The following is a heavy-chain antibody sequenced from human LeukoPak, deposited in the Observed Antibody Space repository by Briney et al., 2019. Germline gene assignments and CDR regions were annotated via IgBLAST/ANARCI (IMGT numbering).Heavy chain of an antibody. CDR1: DGXLRSYY. Sequence: SETLSLTCTVSDGXLRSYYCSWIRQPAEKGLKWIGRIYSSGITNYNPSLKSRVTMSVDTSKNQFSLKLSSVTAADTAVYYCARLAVTGYYFPGMDVWGQGTTVTVSS. V-gene: IGHV4-4*07. D-gene: IGHD3-22*01. CDR3: ARLAVTGYYFPGMDV. CDR2: IYSSGIT. J-gene: IGHJ6*02.